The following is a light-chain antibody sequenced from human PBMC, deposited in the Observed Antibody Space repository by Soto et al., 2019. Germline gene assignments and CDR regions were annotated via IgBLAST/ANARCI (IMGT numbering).Light chain of an antibody. Sequence: QSVLTQPASVSGSPGQSIPISCTGTSNDVGIYNLVSWYQQFPGKAPKLMIFEVGRRPSGVSNRFSGSKSGNTASLTISGLQTEDEADYYCCSYAGSGTYVFGSGTKVTVL. CDR3: CSYAGSGTYV. J-gene: IGLJ1*01. CDR1: SNDVGIYNL. V-gene: IGLV2-23*02. CDR2: EVG.